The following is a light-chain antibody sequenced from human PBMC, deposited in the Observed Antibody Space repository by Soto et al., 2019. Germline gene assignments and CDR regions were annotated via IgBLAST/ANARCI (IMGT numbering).Light chain of an antibody. CDR3: QQSYRTPTWT. CDR2: SAS. J-gene: IGKJ1*01. V-gene: IGKV1-39*01. CDR1: QSISSSF. Sequence: IQMSQSQSSLSASVEDRVVITCRASQSISSSFLNWYQQKPGKAPKLLIFSASSLQSGVPSRFSGSGSGTDFTLTISSLQPEDFATYYCQQSYRTPTWTFGQGTKVDIK.